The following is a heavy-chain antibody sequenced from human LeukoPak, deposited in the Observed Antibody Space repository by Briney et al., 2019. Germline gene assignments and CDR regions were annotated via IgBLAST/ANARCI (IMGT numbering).Heavy chain of an antibody. V-gene: IGHV3-21*04. CDR2: ISSTTTYI. CDR1: GFTFSNFA. CDR3: AKPPDYYGSGSYSNNWFDP. Sequence: GGSLRLSCRASGFTFSNFAMNWVRQAPGKGLEWVSSISSTTTYIYYADSVKGRFTISRDNAKNSLYLQMNSLRAEDTAVYYCAKPPDYYGSGSYSNNWFDPWGQGTLVTVSS. J-gene: IGHJ5*02. D-gene: IGHD3-10*01.